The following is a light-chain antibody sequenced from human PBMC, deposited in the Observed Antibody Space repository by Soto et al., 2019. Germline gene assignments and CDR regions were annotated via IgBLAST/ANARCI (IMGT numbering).Light chain of an antibody. J-gene: IGKJ1*01. Sequence: DIQMTQSPSSLSASVGDRVTISCRASKSISTYLHWYQQKPGKAPKLLIYKASTLKSGVPSRFSGSGSGTEFTLTISSLQPDDFATYYCQHYNSYSEAFGQGTKVDIK. CDR2: KAS. CDR1: KSISTY. V-gene: IGKV1-5*03. CDR3: QHYNSYSEA.